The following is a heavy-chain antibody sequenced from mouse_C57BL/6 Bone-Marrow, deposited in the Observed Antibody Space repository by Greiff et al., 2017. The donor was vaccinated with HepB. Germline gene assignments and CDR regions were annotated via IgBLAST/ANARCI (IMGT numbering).Heavy chain of an antibody. CDR3: ARSVPPASTVALGHY. Sequence: VQLQQSGAELVKPGASVKLSCKASGYTFTSYWMHWVKQRPGQGLEWIGNINPSNGGTNYNEKFKSKATLTVDKSSSTAYMQLSSLTSEDSAVYYCARSVPPASTVALGHYWGQGTTLTVSA. D-gene: IGHD1-1*01. CDR1: GYTFTSYW. J-gene: IGHJ2*01. V-gene: IGHV1-53*01. CDR2: INPSNGGT.